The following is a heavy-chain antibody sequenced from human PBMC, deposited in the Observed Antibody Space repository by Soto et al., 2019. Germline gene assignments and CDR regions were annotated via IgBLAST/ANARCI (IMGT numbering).Heavy chain of an antibody. J-gene: IGHJ3*02. D-gene: IGHD4-17*01. V-gene: IGHV3-7*01. CDR3: ARDLAYGDPDAFDI. CDR1: GFTFSSYW. Sequence: GGSLRLSCAASGFTFSSYWMSWVRQAPGKGLEWVANIKQDGSEKYYVDSVKGRFTISRDNAKNSLYLQMNSLRAEDTAVYYCARDLAYGDPDAFDIWGQGTMVTVPS. CDR2: IKQDGSEK.